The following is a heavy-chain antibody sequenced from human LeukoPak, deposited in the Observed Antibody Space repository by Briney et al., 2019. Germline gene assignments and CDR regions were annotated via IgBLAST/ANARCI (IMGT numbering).Heavy chain of an antibody. CDR1: GGSFSGYY. Sequence: SETLSLTCAVYGGSFSGYYWSWIRQPPGKGLEWIGEINHSGSTNYNPSLKSRVTISVDTSKNQFSLKLSSVTAADTAVYYCARGRGDYALYWYFDLWGRGTLVTVSS. V-gene: IGHV4-34*01. CDR2: INHSGST. J-gene: IGHJ2*01. CDR3: ARGRGDYALYWYFDL. D-gene: IGHD4-17*01.